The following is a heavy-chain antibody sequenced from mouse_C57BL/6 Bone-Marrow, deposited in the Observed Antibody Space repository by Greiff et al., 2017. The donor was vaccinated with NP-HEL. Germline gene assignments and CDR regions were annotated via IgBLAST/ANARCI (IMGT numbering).Heavy chain of an antibody. CDR1: GYTFTSYW. V-gene: IGHV1-50*01. J-gene: IGHJ4*01. D-gene: IGHD2-10*01. Sequence: QVHVKQPGAELVKPGASVKLSCKASGYTFTSYWMQWVKQRPGQGLEWIGEIDPSDSYTNYNQKFKGKATLTVDTSSSTAYMQLSSLTSEDSAVYYCATAYPEGAMDYWGQGTSVTVSS. CDR3: ATAYPEGAMDY. CDR2: IDPSDSYT.